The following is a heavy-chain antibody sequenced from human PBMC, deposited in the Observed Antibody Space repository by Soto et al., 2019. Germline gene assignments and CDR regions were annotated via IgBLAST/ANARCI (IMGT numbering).Heavy chain of an antibody. D-gene: IGHD6-6*01. V-gene: IGHV1-2*02. CDR2: INPNSGGT. CDR3: ARELIAARNWFDH. Sequence: VASVKVSCKASGYTFTGHYMHWVRQAPGQGLEWMGWINPNSGGTNYAQKFQGRVTMTRDTSINTAYMELSRLRSDDTAVYYCARELIAARNWFDHWGQGTLVNVSA. CDR1: GYTFTGHY. J-gene: IGHJ5*02.